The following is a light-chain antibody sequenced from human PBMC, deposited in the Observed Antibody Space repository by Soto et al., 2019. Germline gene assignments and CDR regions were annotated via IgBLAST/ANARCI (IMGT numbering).Light chain of an antibody. Sequence: QSALTQPASVSGSPGQSVTISCTGTSSDVGGNTYVSWYQQHPGNAPKLMIYDISNRPSGVSHCFSGSKSGNTASLTISGLQAEDEADYYFSSYTSSSTRGVFGGGTKLTVL. J-gene: IGLJ2*01. V-gene: IGLV2-14*01. CDR2: DIS. CDR1: SSDVGGNTY. CDR3: SSYTSSSTRGV.